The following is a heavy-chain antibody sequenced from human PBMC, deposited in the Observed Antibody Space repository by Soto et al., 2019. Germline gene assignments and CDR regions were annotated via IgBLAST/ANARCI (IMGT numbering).Heavy chain of an antibody. CDR3: GRSPNYYGSGNYFYPFGSTDY. CDR2: IYYTGST. V-gene: IGHV4-39*01. CDR1: GGSFSSSVYY. Sequence: SETLSLTCTVSGGSFSSSVYYWGWIRQPPEKGLECIGNIYYTGSTYYNPSLKSRVTISVDTSKNQFSLQLSSVTAADTAVYYCGRSPNYYGSGNYFYPFGSTDYWGQGTLVTVSS. D-gene: IGHD3-10*01. J-gene: IGHJ4*02.